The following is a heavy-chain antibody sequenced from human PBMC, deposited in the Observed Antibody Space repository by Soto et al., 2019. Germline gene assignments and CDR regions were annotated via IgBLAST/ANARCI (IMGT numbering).Heavy chain of an antibody. J-gene: IGHJ5*02. CDR3: AKVATGGYNWFDP. V-gene: IGHV3-74*01. D-gene: IGHD7-27*01. CDR2: INTDGSRT. Sequence: GGSLRLSCAASGFTFNNYWMHWVRQAPGKGLVWVSRINTDGSRTNYADSVKGRFTISRDNAKNTLYLQMDSLRAEDTAVYYCAKVATGGYNWFDPWGQGTLVTVSS. CDR1: GFTFNNYW.